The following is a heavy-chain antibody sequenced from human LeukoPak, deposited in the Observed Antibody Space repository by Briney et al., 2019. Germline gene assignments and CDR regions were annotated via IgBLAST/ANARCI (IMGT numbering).Heavy chain of an antibody. J-gene: IGHJ4*02. CDR1: GFTFSSYS. CDR3: ARAYDILTGYSSNSHFDY. CDR2: ISNSRRYI. D-gene: IGHD3-9*01. Sequence: GGSLRLSCAAYGFTFSSYSMNWVRQAPGKGLEWVSSISNSRRYIYYADSVKGRFTISRDNAKNSLYLQMNRLRAEDTAVYYCARAYDILTGYSSNSHFDYWGQGTLVTVSS. V-gene: IGHV3-21*01.